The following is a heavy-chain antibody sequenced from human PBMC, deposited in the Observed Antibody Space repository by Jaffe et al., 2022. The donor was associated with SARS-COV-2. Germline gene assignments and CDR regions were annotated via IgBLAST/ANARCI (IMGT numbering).Heavy chain of an antibody. J-gene: IGHJ4*02. Sequence: EVQLVESGGGLVQPGGSLRLSCSASGFTFSSYAMHWVRQAPGKGLEYVSLSPTSHNVGTTYYTDSVKGRFTISRDDSTSTLFLQMNSLRPEDTAIYYCVKGGASSSALCDFWGQGTLVAVSS. CDR3: VKGGASSSALCDF. V-gene: IGHV3-64*03. D-gene: IGHD6-6*01. CDR1: GFTFSSYA. CDR2: TSHNVGTT.